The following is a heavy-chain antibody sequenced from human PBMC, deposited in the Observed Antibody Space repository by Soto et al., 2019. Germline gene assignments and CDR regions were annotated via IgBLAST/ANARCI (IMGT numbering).Heavy chain of an antibody. CDR3: AREDDGRSARCLFHTFDI. J-gene: IGHJ4*01. CDR2: ISAYNGNT. CDR1: GYTFTSYG. V-gene: IGHV1-18*01. Sequence: ASVKVSCKASGYTFTSYGISWVRQAPGQGLEWMGWISAYNGNTNYAQKLQGRVTMTTDTYTSKAYMELRSLRSDDTAVYYCAREDDGRSARCLFHTFDIWGQGTLVTVSS. D-gene: IGHD1-26*01.